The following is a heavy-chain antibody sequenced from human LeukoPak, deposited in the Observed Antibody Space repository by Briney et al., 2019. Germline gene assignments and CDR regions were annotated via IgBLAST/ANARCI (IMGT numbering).Heavy chain of an antibody. CDR1: GGSISSYY. V-gene: IGHV4-59*01. CDR2: IYYSGST. J-gene: IGHJ5*02. D-gene: IGHD3-10*01. CDR3: ARVWGVDRWFDP. Sequence: NPSETLSLTCTVSGGSISSYYWSWIRQPPGKGLEWIGYIYYSGSTNYNPSLKSRVTISADTSKNQFSLKLSSVTAADTAVYYCARVWGVDRWFDPWGQGTLVTVSS.